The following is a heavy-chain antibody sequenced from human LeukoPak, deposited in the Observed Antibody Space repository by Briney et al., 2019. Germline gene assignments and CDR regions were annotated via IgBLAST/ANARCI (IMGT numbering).Heavy chain of an antibody. J-gene: IGHJ4*02. CDR3: AKSVNMVRGVTPLDY. CDR1: GSTFSSYA. V-gene: IGHV3-23*01. Sequence: GGSLRLSCAASGSTFSSYAMSWVRQAPGKGLEWVSAISGSGGSTYYADSVKGRFTISRDNYKNTLYLQMNSLRAEDTAVYYCAKSVNMVRGVTPLDYWGQGTLVTVSS. D-gene: IGHD3-10*01. CDR2: ISGSGGST.